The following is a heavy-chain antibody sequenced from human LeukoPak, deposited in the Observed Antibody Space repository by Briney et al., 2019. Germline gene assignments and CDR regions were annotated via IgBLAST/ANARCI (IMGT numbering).Heavy chain of an antibody. CDR2: ISVYNGNT. D-gene: IGHD3-3*01. Sequence: GASVKASCKASGYTFTSYGINWVRQAPGQGLEWMGWISVYNGNTIYAQKVQGRVTMTTDTSTSTAYMELRSLRSDDTAVYYCARDDHDFSRVTHWGQGTLVTVSS. V-gene: IGHV1-18*01. CDR1: GYTFTSYG. J-gene: IGHJ1*01. CDR3: ARDDHDFSRVTH.